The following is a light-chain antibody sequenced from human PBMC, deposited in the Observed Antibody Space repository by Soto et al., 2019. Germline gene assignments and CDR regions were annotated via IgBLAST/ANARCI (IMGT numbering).Light chain of an antibody. CDR3: SSYTSSTTYV. CDR1: SSDVGAYNY. Sequence: QSALTQPASVSGSPGQSITISCTGTSSDVGAYNYVSWYQQHPGKAPKLMVCDVSNRPSGVSDRFSGSKSGNTASLTISGLLAEDEADYYCSSYTSSTTYVFGTGTKVTV. J-gene: IGLJ1*01. CDR2: DVS. V-gene: IGLV2-14*03.